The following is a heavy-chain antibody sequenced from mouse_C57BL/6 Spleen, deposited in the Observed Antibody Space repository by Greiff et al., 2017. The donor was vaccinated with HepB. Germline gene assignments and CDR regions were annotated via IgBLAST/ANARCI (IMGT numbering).Heavy chain of an antibody. CDR3: ARQLRLGYYFDY. D-gene: IGHD3-2*02. CDR2: IYPSDSET. CDR1: GYTFTSYW. Sequence: QVQLQQPGAELVRPGSSVKLSCKASGYTFTSYWMDWVKQRPGQGLEWIGNIYPSDSETHYNQKFKDKATLTVDKSSSTAYMQLSSLTSEDSAVYYCARQLRLGYYFDYWGQGTTLTVSS. V-gene: IGHV1-61*01. J-gene: IGHJ2*01.